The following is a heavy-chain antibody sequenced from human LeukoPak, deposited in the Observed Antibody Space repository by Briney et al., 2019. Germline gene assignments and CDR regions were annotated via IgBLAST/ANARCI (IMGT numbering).Heavy chain of an antibody. CDR3: ARGATDAFDI. J-gene: IGHJ3*02. Sequence: GGSLRLSCAASGFTVSSNYMSWVRQAPGKGLEWVSLIYSGGSTYYADSLKGRFTISRDNSKNTLYLQMNILRAEDTAVYYCARGATDAFDIWGQGTMVTVSS. CDR1: GFTVSSNY. D-gene: IGHD1-26*01. V-gene: IGHV3-53*01. CDR2: IYSGGST.